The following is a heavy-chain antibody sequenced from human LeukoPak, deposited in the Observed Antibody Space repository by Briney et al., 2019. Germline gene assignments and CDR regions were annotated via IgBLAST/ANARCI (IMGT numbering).Heavy chain of an antibody. CDR1: GFTFSSYA. J-gene: IGHJ4*02. CDR3: AKGSRLDFWSGSDY. V-gene: IGHV3-23*01. D-gene: IGHD3-3*01. CDR2: ISGSGGST. Sequence: GGSLRLSCAASGFTFSSYAMSWVRQAPGKGLEWVSGISGSGGSTYYAESVKGRFTISRDNSKNTLYLQVNSLRAEDTAVYYCAKGSRLDFWSGSDYWGQGTLVTASS.